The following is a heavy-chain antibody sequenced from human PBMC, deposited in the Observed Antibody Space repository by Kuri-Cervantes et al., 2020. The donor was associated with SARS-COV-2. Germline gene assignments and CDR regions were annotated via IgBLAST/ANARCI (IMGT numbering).Heavy chain of an antibody. Sequence: GESLKISCVASGFTFSNYAIHWVRQAPGKGLEWVAVIWYDGKNEYYAGSVKGRFTISRDNSRNTVLLQMNILRAEDTAIYYCARGAANYYMDVWGQGTMVTVSS. D-gene: IGHD3-16*01. CDR1: GFTFSNYA. V-gene: IGHV3-33*08. J-gene: IGHJ6*03. CDR3: ARGAANYYMDV. CDR2: IWYDGKNE.